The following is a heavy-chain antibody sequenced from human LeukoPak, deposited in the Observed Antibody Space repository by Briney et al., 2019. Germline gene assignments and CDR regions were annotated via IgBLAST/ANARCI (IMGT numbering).Heavy chain of an antibody. D-gene: IGHD2-2*01. J-gene: IGHJ4*02. Sequence: VXXGSIXSYYXXWIRQPAGKGLXXXXRIYXXGSTNYNPSLKSRVTMSVDTSKNQCSLKLRSVTAADTAVYYCARDRRGTYRSYQLLSSYFDYWGQGTLVTVSS. V-gene: IGHV4-4*07. CDR1: XGSIXSYY. CDR3: ARDRRGTYRSYQLLSSYFDY. CDR2: IYXXGST.